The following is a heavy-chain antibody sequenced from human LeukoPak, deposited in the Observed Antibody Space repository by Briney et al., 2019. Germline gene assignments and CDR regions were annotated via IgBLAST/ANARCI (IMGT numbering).Heavy chain of an antibody. J-gene: IGHJ6*02. CDR3: AKDIYGGLPYGMDV. CDR1: GFTFSSYG. D-gene: IGHD5-12*01. Sequence: GGSLRLSCAASGFTFSSYGMHWVRQAPGKGLEWVAVISYDGSNKYYADSVKGRFTISRDNSKNTLYLQMNSLRAEDTAVYYCAKDIYGGLPYGMDVWGQGTTVTVSS. V-gene: IGHV3-30*18. CDR2: ISYDGSNK.